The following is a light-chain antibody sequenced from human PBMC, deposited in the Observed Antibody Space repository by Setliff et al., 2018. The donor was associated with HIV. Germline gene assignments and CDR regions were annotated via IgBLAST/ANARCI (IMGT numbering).Light chain of an antibody. V-gene: IGLV2-11*01. Sequence: QSALAQPASVSGSPGQTVTISCSEINSDVADYDLVSWYQQHPGKAPKVLIYDVTKRPSGVPDRFSGSKSGNTASLTISGLQAEDEADYYCCSFAGTYIFYVFGSGTKVTVL. CDR3: CSFAGTYIFYV. CDR1: NSDVADYDL. CDR2: DVT. J-gene: IGLJ1*01.